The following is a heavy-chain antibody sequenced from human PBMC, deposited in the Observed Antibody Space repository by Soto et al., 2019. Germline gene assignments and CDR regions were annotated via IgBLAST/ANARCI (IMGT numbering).Heavy chain of an antibody. D-gene: IGHD6-19*01. J-gene: IGHJ4*02. Sequence: EASVTVSCKDSGGTFSSYAISLVRQAPGQGLEWMGGIIPIFGTANYAQKFQGRVTITADKSTSTAYMELSSLRSEDTAVYYCARLAPDSFSGWYYFDDWGQGTLVTVSS. CDR2: IIPIFGTA. CDR3: ARLAPDSFSGWYYFDD. V-gene: IGHV1-69*06. CDR1: GGTFSSYA.